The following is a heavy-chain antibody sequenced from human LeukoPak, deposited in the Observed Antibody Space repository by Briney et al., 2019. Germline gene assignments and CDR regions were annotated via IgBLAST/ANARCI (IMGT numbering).Heavy chain of an antibody. V-gene: IGHV3-48*03. D-gene: IGHD3-22*01. J-gene: IGHJ5*02. Sequence: GGSLRLSCAASGLTFSSYEMNWVRQAPGKGLEWVSYISESGNEKQYADSVKGRFTISRDNTKNTVYLEMNSLRAEDTAIYYCAGGALIGGWFDPWGQGTLVTVSS. CDR3: AGGALIGGWFDP. CDR2: ISESGNEK. CDR1: GLTFSSYE.